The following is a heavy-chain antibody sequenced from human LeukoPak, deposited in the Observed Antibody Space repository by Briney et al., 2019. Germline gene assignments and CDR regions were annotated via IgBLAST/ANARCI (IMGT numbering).Heavy chain of an antibody. CDR3: ARLNSGTYLDY. J-gene: IGHJ4*02. D-gene: IGHD1-26*01. CDR1: GFSLSTSGMR. V-gene: IGHV2-70*04. Sequence: SGPALVKPTQTLTLTCTFSGFSLSTSGMRVSWIRQSPGKALEWLARIDWDDDEFYSTSLKTRLIISKDTSKNQVVLTMTNMDPVDTATYYCARLNSGTYLDYWGQGTLVTVSS. CDR2: IDWDDDE.